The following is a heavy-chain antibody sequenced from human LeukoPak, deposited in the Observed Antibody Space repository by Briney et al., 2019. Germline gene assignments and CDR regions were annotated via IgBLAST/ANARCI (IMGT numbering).Heavy chain of an antibody. CDR2: INHSGST. Sequence: PSETLSLTCAVYGGSFSGYYWSWIRQPPGKGLEWIGEINHSGSTNYNPSLKSRVTISVDTSKNQFSLKLSSVTAADTAVYYCARQHAPLDAFDIWGQGTMVTVSS. CDR3: ARQHAPLDAFDI. V-gene: IGHV4-34*01. J-gene: IGHJ3*02. CDR1: GGSFSGYY.